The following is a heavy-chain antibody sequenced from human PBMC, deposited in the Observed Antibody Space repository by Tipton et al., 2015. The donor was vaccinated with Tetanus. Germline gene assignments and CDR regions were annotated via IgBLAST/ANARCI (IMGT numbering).Heavy chain of an antibody. J-gene: IGHJ4*02. CDR1: GGSFSGYY. Sequence: LRLSCAVYGGSFSGYYWSWIRQPPGKGLEWIGEINHSGSTNYNPSLKSRVTISVDTSKNQFSLKLSSVTAADTAVYYCARSEQGVIDYWGQGTLVTVSS. D-gene: IGHD3-10*01. CDR3: ARSEQGVIDY. CDR2: INHSGST. V-gene: IGHV4-34*01.